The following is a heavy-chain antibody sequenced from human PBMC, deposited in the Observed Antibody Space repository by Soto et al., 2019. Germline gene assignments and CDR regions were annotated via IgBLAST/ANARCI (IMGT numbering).Heavy chain of an antibody. CDR2: IYSGGST. CDR1: GLSVSSNH. V-gene: IGHV3-53*01. Sequence: EVQLVESGGGLIQPGGSLRLSCAASGLSVSSNHMSWVRQAPGKGLEWVSVIYSGGSTDYADSVKGRFTISRDKSKNTLYLQMNSLRAEDTAVYYCARSVTVALDYWGQGTLVTVSS. CDR3: ARSVTVALDY. J-gene: IGHJ4*02. D-gene: IGHD2-15*01.